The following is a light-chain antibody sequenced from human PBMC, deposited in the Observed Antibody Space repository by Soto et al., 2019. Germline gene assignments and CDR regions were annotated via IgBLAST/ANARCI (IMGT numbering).Light chain of an antibody. CDR3: CSYASSSTYV. CDR1: SSDVGNYNL. Sequence: QSALTQRASVSGSPGQSITISCTGTSSDVGNYNLVSWYQHDPGKAPKLLIYEGSKRPSGVSDRFSGSKSGNTASLTISGLQAEDEADYYCCSYASSSTYVFGTGTKVTVL. CDR2: EGS. J-gene: IGLJ1*01. V-gene: IGLV2-23*01.